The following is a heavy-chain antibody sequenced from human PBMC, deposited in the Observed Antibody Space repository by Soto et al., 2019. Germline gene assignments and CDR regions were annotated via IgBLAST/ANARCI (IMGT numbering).Heavy chain of an antibody. Sequence: QVQLQESGPGLVKPSGTLSLTCAVSGGSISSSNWWSWVRQPPGKGLEWIGEIYHSGSTNYNPSLKSRVTILVDKSKNQLSLKLSSVTAADTAVYYCARVVGGYYYGMDAWGQGTTVTVSS. D-gene: IGHD2-2*01. V-gene: IGHV4-4*02. CDR3: ARVVGGYYYGMDA. CDR1: GGSISSSNW. CDR2: IYHSGST. J-gene: IGHJ6*02.